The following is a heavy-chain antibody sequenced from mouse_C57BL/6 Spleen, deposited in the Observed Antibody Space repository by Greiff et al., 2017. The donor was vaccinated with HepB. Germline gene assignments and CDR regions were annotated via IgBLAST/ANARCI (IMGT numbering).Heavy chain of an antibody. D-gene: IGHD4-1*01. J-gene: IGHJ2*01. CDR2: INPSSGYT. CDR1: GYTFTSYW. Sequence: QVQLQQSGAELAKPGASVKLSCKASGYTFTSYWMHWVKQRPGQGLEWIGYINPSSGYTKYNQKFKDKATLTADKPSSTAYMQLSSLTSEDSAVYYCARGTGFDYWGQGTTLTVSS. V-gene: IGHV1-7*01. CDR3: ARGTGFDY.